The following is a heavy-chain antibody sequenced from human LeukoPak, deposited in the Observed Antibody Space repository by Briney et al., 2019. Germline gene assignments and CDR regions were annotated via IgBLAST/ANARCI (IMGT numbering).Heavy chain of an antibody. CDR2: ISSCSNYI. J-gene: IGHJ3*02. D-gene: IGHD4-17*01. CDR1: GFTFSRYS. V-gene: IGHV3-21*01. CDR3: ARARAPVTRISSFDI. Sequence: GGSLRLSCAASGFTFSRYSMNWVRQAPGKGLEWVSSISSCSNYIYYADSLKVRFTISRDNAANSLFLQMNSLRADDTAVYYCARARAPVTRISSFDIWGQGTMVTVSS.